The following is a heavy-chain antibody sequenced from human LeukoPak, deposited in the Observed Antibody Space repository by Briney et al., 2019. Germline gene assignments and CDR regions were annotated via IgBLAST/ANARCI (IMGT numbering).Heavy chain of an antibody. J-gene: IGHJ3*02. CDR1: GGSISSTTNW. Sequence: SETLSLTCAVSGGSISSTTNWWSWVRQPPGKGLEWIGEIHHSGSTNYNPSLKSRVTISVDTSKNQFSLKLSSVTAADTAVYYCARIGQHDAFDIWGQGTMVTVSS. D-gene: IGHD6-13*01. CDR2: IHHSGST. V-gene: IGHV4-4*02. CDR3: ARIGQHDAFDI.